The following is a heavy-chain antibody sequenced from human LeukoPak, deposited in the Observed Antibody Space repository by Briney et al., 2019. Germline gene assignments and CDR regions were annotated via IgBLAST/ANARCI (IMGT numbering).Heavy chain of an antibody. V-gene: IGHV4-59*02. J-gene: IGHJ4*02. CDR1: GGSVSNYY. Sequence: SETLSLTCTVSGGSVSNYYWSWVRQPPGKGLEWIGSIFYSGTTDYNPSLKSRVTMSLDTSKNQFPLRLSSVAAADTAVYYCTTGSSYPPGELDYWGQGSLVTVSS. CDR2: IFYSGTT. D-gene: IGHD1-7*01. CDR3: TTGSSYPPGELDY.